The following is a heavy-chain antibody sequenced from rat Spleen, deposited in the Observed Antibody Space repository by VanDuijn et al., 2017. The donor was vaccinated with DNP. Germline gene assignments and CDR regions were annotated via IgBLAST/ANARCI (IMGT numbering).Heavy chain of an antibody. Sequence: EVQLVESGGGLVQPGRSLKLSCAASGFTFSDYVMAWVRQAPKKGLEWVATISYDGSRTYYRDSVKGRFTISRDNAKSTLYLQMDSLRSEDTATYYCARNGYYFDYWGQGVMVTVSS. CDR1: GFTFSDYV. D-gene: IGHD1-4*01. V-gene: IGHV5-7*01. CDR2: ISYDGSRT. J-gene: IGHJ2*01. CDR3: ARNGYYFDY.